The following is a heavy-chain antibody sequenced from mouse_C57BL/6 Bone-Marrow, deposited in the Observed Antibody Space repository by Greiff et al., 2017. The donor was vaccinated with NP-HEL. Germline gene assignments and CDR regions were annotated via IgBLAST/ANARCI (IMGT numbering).Heavy chain of an antibody. J-gene: IGHJ4*01. CDR3: ARGDYYGGSLWGAMDY. D-gene: IGHD1-1*01. Sequence: VQLQQSGAELARPGASVKLSCKASGYTFTSYGISWVKQRTGQGLEWIGEIYPRSGNTYYNEKFKGKATLTADKSSSTAYMELRSLTSEDSAVYFCARGDYYGGSLWGAMDYWGQGTSVTVSS. CDR1: GYTFTSYG. V-gene: IGHV1-81*01. CDR2: IYPRSGNT.